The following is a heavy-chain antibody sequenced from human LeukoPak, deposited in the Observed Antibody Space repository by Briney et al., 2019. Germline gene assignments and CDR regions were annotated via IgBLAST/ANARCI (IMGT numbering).Heavy chain of an antibody. CDR1: GFTFSSYG. D-gene: IGHD5-18*01. V-gene: IGHV3-30*02. CDR3: AKDLTAMVRLYYYYMDG. CDR2: IRYDGSNK. Sequence: GGSLRLSCAASGFTFSSYGMHWVRHAPGEGMEWVAFIRYDGSNKYYADSVKGRFTISRDNSKNTLYLQMNSLRAEDTAVYYCAKDLTAMVRLYYYYMDGWGKGTTVTTSS. J-gene: IGHJ6*03.